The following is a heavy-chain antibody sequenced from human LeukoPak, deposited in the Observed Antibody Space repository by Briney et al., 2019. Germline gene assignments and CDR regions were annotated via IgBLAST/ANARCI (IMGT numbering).Heavy chain of an antibody. CDR1: GFTFCSYS. V-gene: IGHV3-21*03. Sequence: GGSLRLSCAASGFTFCSYSMNWVRQAPGKGLEWVSSISSSSSYIYYADSVKGRFTIRRDNAKTSLYLQMNSLRAEDILVYYCARELTYAVTADMDVWGKGTTVTVSS. D-gene: IGHD4-23*01. J-gene: IGHJ6*03. CDR2: ISSSSSYI. CDR3: ARELTYAVTADMDV.